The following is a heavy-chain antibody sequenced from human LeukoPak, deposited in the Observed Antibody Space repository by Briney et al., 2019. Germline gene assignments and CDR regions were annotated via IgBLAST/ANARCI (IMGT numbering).Heavy chain of an antibody. CDR2: IYYSGST. CDR1: GGSISSSSYY. J-gene: IGHJ1*01. Sequence: PSETLSLTCTVSGGSISSSSYYSGWIRQPPGKGLEWIVSIYYSGSTYYNPSLKSRFTISVDTSKNQFSLKLSSVTAADTAVYYCARSPSCSSTSCHEYFQHWGQGTLVTVSS. V-gene: IGHV4-39*01. CDR3: ARSPSCSSTSCHEYFQH. D-gene: IGHD2-2*01.